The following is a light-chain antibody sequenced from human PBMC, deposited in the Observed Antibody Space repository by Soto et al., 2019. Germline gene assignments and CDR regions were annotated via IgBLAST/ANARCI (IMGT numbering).Light chain of an antibody. V-gene: IGKV3-11*01. Sequence: EIVMTQSPATLSLSPGERATLSCRASQSVGKYLVWYQQKPGQXXXXXXXGASNRATGIPARFSGSGSGTDFTLTISSLEPEDLAVYYCQQRGNRPPWTFGQGTKV. CDR2: GAS. CDR1: QSVGKY. CDR3: QQRGNRPPWT. J-gene: IGKJ1*01.